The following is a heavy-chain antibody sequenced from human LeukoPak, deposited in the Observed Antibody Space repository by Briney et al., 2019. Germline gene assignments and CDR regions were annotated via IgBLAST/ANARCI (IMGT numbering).Heavy chain of an antibody. V-gene: IGHV3-33*01. CDR3: VRDPDALDY. Sequence: PGGSLRLSCAASGFIFSSYGMQWVRQAPGKGLEWVAVIWYDGSNKYYADSVKGRFTVSRDNSKNTLYLQMDSPRAEDTAVYYCVRDPDALDYWGQGTLVTVSS. CDR2: IWYDGSNK. J-gene: IGHJ4*02. CDR1: GFIFSSYG.